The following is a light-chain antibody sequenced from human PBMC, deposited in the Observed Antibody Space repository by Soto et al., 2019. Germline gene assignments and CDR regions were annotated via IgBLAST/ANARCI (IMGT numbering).Light chain of an antibody. CDR1: QSVSSSY. CDR3: QQYGSSPLYT. V-gene: IGKV3-20*01. J-gene: IGKJ2*01. CDR2: GAS. Sequence: EIVLTQSPGTLSLSPGERATLSCRASQSVSSSYLAWYQQKPGQAPRLLIYGASSRATGLPARFSGSGSGTDFTITIRRLETEELAVYYCQQYGSSPLYTFGQRTQLEIK.